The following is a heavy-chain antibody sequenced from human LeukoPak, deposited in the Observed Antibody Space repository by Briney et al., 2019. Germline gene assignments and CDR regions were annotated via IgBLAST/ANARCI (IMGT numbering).Heavy chain of an antibody. D-gene: IGHD1-26*01. CDR2: TIPIFGIA. V-gene: IGHV1-69*04. CDR3: ATYSGSYWGGYCFDP. CDR1: GGTSSSYA. J-gene: IGHJ5*02. Sequence: SVKVSCKASGGTSSSYATSWVRQAPGQGLEWKGRTIPIFGIANYAQKVQGRVTITADKSTSTAYMELSSPRSEDTAVYYCATYSGSYWGGYCFDPWGQGTLVTVSS.